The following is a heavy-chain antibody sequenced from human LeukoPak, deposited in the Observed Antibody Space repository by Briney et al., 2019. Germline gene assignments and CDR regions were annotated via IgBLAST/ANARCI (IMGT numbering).Heavy chain of an antibody. J-gene: IGHJ4*02. D-gene: IGHD3-22*01. Sequence: ASVKVSCKASGYTFTGYYMHWVRQAPGQGLEWMGWINPNSGGTNYAQKFQGRVTMTRDTSISTAYMELSRLRSDDTAVYYCARSLSSGYYYVQSYWGQGTLVTVSS. CDR1: GYTFTGYY. V-gene: IGHV1-2*02. CDR2: INPNSGGT. CDR3: ARSLSSGYYYVQSY.